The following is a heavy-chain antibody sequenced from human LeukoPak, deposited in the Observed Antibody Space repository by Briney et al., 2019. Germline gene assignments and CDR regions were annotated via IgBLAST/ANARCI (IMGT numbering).Heavy chain of an antibody. D-gene: IGHD4-23*01. CDR3: ARDARDGYGGNPFDY. CDR2: IRGSGGTT. V-gene: IGHV3-23*01. CDR1: GFTFSSYA. J-gene: IGHJ4*02. Sequence: GGSLRLSCAASGFTFSSYAMYWVRQAPGKGLEWVSTIRGSGGTTYYADSVKGRFTISRDNSKNTLYLQMNSLRAEDTAVYYCARDARDGYGGNPFDYWSQGTLVIVSS.